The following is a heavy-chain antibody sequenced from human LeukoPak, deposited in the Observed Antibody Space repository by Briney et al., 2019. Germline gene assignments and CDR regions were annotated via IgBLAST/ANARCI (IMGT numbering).Heavy chain of an antibody. CDR3: ARTRGTTVTAVDY. D-gene: IGHD4-17*01. CDR1: GVSISSGGYS. J-gene: IGHJ4*02. CDR2: IYHSGST. V-gene: IGHV4-30-2*01. Sequence: SETLSLTCAVSGVSISSGGYSWSWIRQPPGKGLEWIGYIYHSGSTYYNPSLTSRVTISVDRSKNQFSLKLSSVTAADTAVYYCARTRGTTVTAVDYWGQGTLVTVSS.